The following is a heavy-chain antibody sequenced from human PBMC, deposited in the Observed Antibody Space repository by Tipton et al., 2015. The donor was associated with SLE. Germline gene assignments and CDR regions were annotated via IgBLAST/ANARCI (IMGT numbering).Heavy chain of an antibody. CDR1: GGSVSSGSYY. Sequence: TLSLTCTVSGGSVSSGSYYWSWIRQPPGKGLEWIGYIYYSGSTNYNPSLKSRVTISVDTSKNQFSLKLSSVTAADTAVYYCARDQGNWGAFDYWGQGTLVTVSS. CDR3: ARDQGNWGAFDY. V-gene: IGHV4-61*01. CDR2: IYYSGST. J-gene: IGHJ4*02. D-gene: IGHD7-27*01.